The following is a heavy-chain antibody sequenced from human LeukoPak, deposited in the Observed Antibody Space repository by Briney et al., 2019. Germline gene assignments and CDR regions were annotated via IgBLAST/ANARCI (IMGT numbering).Heavy chain of an antibody. CDR1: GYTFTSYD. J-gene: IGHJ3*02. Sequence: ASVKVSCKASGYTFTSYDINWVRQAPGQGLEWMGWISAYNGNTNYAQKLQGRVTMTTDTSTSTAYMELRSLRSDDTAVYYCARDGLAAAAPRYSGAFDIWGQGTMVTVSS. D-gene: IGHD6-13*01. CDR2: ISAYNGNT. V-gene: IGHV1-18*01. CDR3: ARDGLAAAAPRYSGAFDI.